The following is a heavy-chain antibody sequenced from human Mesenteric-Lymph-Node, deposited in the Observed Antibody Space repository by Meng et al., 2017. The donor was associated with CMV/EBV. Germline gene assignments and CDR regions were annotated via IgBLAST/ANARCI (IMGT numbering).Heavy chain of an antibody. D-gene: IGHD1-26*01. Sequence: GESLKISCAASGFTFSSYSMNWVRQAPGKGLEWVSSITSSSGTIYYADSVKGRFTIFRDNVKNSLYLQMDSLGAEDTAIYYCARANGSYLDAFDIWGRGTLVTVSS. CDR3: ARANGSYLDAFDI. V-gene: IGHV3-48*01. CDR1: GFTFSSYS. J-gene: IGHJ3*02. CDR2: ITSSSGTI.